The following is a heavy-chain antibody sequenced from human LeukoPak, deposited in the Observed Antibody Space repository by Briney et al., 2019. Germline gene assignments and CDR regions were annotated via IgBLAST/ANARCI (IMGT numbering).Heavy chain of an antibody. Sequence: PGGSLRLSCAASGFTFDDYAMHWVRQAPGKGLEWVSGISWNSGSLGYADSVKGRFTISRDNAKNSLYLQMNSLRAEDTALYYCARRRGLGYCSSTSCYAGYFDYWGQGTLVTVSS. CDR1: GFTFDDYA. D-gene: IGHD2-2*01. CDR3: ARRRGLGYCSSTSCYAGYFDY. CDR2: ISWNSGSL. J-gene: IGHJ4*02. V-gene: IGHV3-9*01.